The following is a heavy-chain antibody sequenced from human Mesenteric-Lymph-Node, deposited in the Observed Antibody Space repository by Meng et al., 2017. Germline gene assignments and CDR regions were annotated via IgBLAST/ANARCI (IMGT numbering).Heavy chain of an antibody. CDR3: ARDLDYYDSSGYYHWFDP. Sequence: VQLVQSGAEVKKPGASVKVSCKASGYTFTSYAMHWLRQAPGQRLEWMGWINAGNGNTKYSQKFQGRVTITRDTSASTAYMELSSLRSEDTAVYYCARDLDYYDSSGYYHWFDPWGQGTLVTVSS. CDR2: INAGNGNT. V-gene: IGHV1-3*01. J-gene: IGHJ5*02. CDR1: GYTFTSYA. D-gene: IGHD3-22*01.